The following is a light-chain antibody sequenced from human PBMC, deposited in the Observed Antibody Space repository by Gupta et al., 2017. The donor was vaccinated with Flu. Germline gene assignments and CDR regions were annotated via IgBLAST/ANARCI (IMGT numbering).Light chain of an antibody. CDR1: HSVYSS. CDR3: QQYRYFWT. V-gene: IGKV1-5*03. J-gene: IGKJ1*01. CDR2: EAS. Sequence: SPSTLSASVGDKVTVTCRASHSVYSSLAWYQHKPGKAPKLLIYEASSLESGVPSRFSGSGSGTEFALSITSLQPEDFATYYCQQYRYFWTFGPGTKVEIK.